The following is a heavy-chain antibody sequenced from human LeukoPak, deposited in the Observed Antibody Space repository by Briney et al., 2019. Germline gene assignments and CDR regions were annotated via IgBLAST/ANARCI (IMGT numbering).Heavy chain of an antibody. CDR3: ATPTDYYYYYGMDV. V-gene: IGHV4-34*01. D-gene: IGHD1-26*01. CDR1: GGSFSGYY. Sequence: SETLSLTCAVYGGSFSGYYWSWIRKPPGKGLEWMGEINHSGSTNYNPSLKSRVTISVDTSKNQSSLKLSSVTAADTAVYYCATPTDYYYYYGMDVWGQGTTVTVSS. CDR2: INHSGST. J-gene: IGHJ6*02.